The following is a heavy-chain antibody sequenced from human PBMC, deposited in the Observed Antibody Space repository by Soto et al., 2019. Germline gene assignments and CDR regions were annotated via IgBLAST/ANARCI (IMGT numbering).Heavy chain of an antibody. CDR1: GCSIGSGGYY. CDR3: ARDLRDGYNLPAFDI. J-gene: IGHJ3*02. V-gene: IGHV4-31*03. Sequence: PSETLSLTCTVSGCSIGSGGYYWSGILQHPGKGLEWIGYIYYSGSTYYNPSLKSRVTISVDTSKNQFSLKLSSVTAADTAVYYCARDLRDGYNLPAFDICGQGTMVNVAS. D-gene: IGHD5-12*01. CDR2: IYYSGST.